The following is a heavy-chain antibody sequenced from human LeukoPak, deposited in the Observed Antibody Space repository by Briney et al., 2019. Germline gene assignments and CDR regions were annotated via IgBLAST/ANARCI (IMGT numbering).Heavy chain of an antibody. D-gene: IGHD1-14*01. CDR3: ARAFVKTDGVDY. Sequence: ASVKVSCKASGYTFSGYYMHWVRQAPGQGLEWMGIINPSGGSTSYAQKFQGRVTMTRDTSTSTVYMELSSLRSEDTAVYYCARAFVKTDGVDYWGQGTLVTVSS. V-gene: IGHV1-46*01. CDR2: INPSGGST. J-gene: IGHJ4*02. CDR1: GYTFSGYY.